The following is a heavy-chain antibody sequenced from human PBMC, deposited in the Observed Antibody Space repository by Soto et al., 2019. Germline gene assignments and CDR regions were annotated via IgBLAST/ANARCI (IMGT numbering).Heavy chain of an antibody. Sequence: QVQLQESGPGLVKPSLTLSLTCTVSGDSINSGGHYWNWIRQHPGKGLEWIGYISYRGITYYNAALKSRVSISEDTSKNQFSLNLNSVTAADTAVYYCARPVAVAGFPNAFDLWGPGTRVTVSS. V-gene: IGHV4-31*03. CDR3: ARPVAVAGFPNAFDL. CDR1: GDSINSGGHY. D-gene: IGHD6-19*01. CDR2: ISYRGIT. J-gene: IGHJ3*01.